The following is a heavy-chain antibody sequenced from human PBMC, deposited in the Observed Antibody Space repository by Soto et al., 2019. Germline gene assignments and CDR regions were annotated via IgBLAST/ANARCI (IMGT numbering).Heavy chain of an antibody. CDR1: GYTFTSYY. CDR3: AREPNYYDSSALSYYYYGMDV. D-gene: IGHD3-22*01. J-gene: IGHJ6*02. Sequence: ASVKVSCKASGYTFTSYYMHWVRQAPGQGLEWMGIINPSGGSTSYAQKFQGRVTMTRDTSTSTVYMELSSLRSEDTAVYYCAREPNYYDSSALSYYYYGMDVWGQGTTVTVSS. V-gene: IGHV1-46*01. CDR2: INPSGGST.